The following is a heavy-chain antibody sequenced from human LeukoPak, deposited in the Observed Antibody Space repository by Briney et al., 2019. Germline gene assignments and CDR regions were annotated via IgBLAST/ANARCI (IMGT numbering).Heavy chain of an antibody. D-gene: IGHD3-22*01. Sequence: ASVKVSCKASGYTFTSYDINWVRQAAGQGLEWMGWINTNTGNPTYAQGFTGRFVFSLDTSVSTAYLQISSLKAEDTAVYYCARDAEKNYYDSSGYHYVSYFDFWGQGTLVTVSS. CDR2: INTNTGNP. V-gene: IGHV7-4-1*02. CDR3: ARDAEKNYYDSSGYHYVSYFDF. CDR1: GYTFTSYD. J-gene: IGHJ4*02.